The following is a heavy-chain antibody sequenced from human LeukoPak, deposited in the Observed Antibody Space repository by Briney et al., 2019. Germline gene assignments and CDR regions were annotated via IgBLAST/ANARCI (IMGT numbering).Heavy chain of an antibody. Sequence: PGGSLRLSCAASGFTLSSYAMSWVRPAPGKGLEWVSAISDSGNTYHADSVKGQFTISRDSSKNTLFLQMNRLRPEDAAVYYCAKAPVTTCRGAYCYPFDYWGQGTLVTVSS. V-gene: IGHV3-23*01. CDR3: AKAPVTTCRGAYCYPFDY. D-gene: IGHD2-21*01. CDR1: GFTLSSYA. J-gene: IGHJ4*02. CDR2: ISDSGNT.